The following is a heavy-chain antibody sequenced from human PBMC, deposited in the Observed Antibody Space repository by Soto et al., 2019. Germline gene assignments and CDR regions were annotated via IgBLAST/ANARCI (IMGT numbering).Heavy chain of an antibody. J-gene: IGHJ5*02. CDR3: ARGYYDFWSGYSWFDP. CDR2: IYHSGST. Sequence: PSETLSLTCAVSGYSISSGYYWGWIRQPPGKGLEWIGSIYHSGSTYYNPSLKSRVTISVDTSKNQFSLKLSSVTAADTAVYYCARGYYDFWSGYSWFDPWGQGTLVT. CDR1: GYSISSGYY. V-gene: IGHV4-38-2*01. D-gene: IGHD3-3*01.